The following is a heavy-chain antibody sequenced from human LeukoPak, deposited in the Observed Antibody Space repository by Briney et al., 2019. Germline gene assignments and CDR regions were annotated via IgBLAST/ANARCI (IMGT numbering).Heavy chain of an antibody. CDR3: AKGIAARPDSPFDY. CDR1: GFTLSSFS. D-gene: IGHD6-6*01. J-gene: IGHJ4*02. V-gene: IGHV3-64*02. CDR2: INYKGDTT. Sequence: PGGSLRLSCAASGFTLSSFSMHWVRQSPGRGLEYVSAINYKGDTTYYADSVKGRFTISRDNSKNSLYLQMNSLRTEDTALYYCAKGIAARPDSPFDYWGQGTLVTVSS.